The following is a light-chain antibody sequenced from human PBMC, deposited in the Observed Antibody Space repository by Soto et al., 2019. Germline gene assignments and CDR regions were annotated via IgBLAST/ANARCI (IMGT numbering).Light chain of an antibody. J-gene: IGKJ1*01. CDR3: LQYNTYPWT. CDR1: QSITW. V-gene: IGKV1-5*03. Sequence: DLQMTQSPSTLSASAGDTVTITCRASQSITWLAWFQQKPGKAPKVLIYKASALQSGVPSRFSGSGSGTEFTLTIGSLQPDDSATYYCLQYNTYPWTFGRGTKVEI. CDR2: KAS.